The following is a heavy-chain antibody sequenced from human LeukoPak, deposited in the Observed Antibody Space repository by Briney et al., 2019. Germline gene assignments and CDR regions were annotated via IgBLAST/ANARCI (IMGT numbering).Heavy chain of an antibody. CDR3: ARGRGWGTFDI. V-gene: IGHV3-13*04. CDR1: GFTFSSYD. Sequence: PGLSLRLSCAASGFTFSSYDMHWVRQGTGKGLEWVSAIGTAGDTYYPGSVRGRFTNSRENAKNSLYLQMDSLRVGDTAVYYCARGRGWGTFDIWGQGTMVSVSS. D-gene: IGHD3-10*01. CDR2: IGTAGDT. J-gene: IGHJ3*02.